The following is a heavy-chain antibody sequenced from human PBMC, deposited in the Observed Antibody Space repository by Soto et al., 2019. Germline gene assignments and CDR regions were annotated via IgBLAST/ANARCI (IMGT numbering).Heavy chain of an antibody. J-gene: IGHJ4*02. D-gene: IGHD3-16*02. V-gene: IGHV3-7*03. CDR2: IKHDTSEA. Sequence: GVSLRLSCAASGFKFSNYWMRWVRRAPGNGLEWVGNIKHDTSEAHYADSVKGRFTITRDNIKNFLFLQMNGLRADDTASYYCARDGLLFSGPYRPSRFDYWGLGTLVTVSS. CDR3: ARDGLLFSGPYRPSRFDY. CDR1: GFKFSNYW.